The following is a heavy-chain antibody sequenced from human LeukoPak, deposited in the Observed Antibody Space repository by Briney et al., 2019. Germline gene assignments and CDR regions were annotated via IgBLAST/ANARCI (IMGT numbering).Heavy chain of an antibody. J-gene: IGHJ2*01. D-gene: IGHD2-21*02. CDR2: IYYSGST. Sequence: SETLSLTCTVSGGSTSSYYWSWIRQPPGKGLEWIGYIYYSGSTNYNPSLKSRVTISVDTSKNQFSLKLSSVTAADTAVYYCARTGYCGGDCYSDWYFDLWGRGTLVTVSS. V-gene: IGHV4-59*08. CDR3: ARTGYCGGDCYSDWYFDL. CDR1: GGSTSSYY.